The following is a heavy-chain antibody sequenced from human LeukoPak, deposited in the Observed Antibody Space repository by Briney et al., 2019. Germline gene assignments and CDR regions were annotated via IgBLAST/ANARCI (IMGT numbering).Heavy chain of an antibody. Sequence: SVKVSCKASGGTFSNYTISWLRQTPGQGLEWMGGIIPIFGTANYAQNFQGRVTITADKFTSTAYMELSSLRSEDTAVYYCARLSCSGGTCYSSRGNFDYWGQGTLVTVSS. CDR3: ARLSCSGGTCYSSRGNFDY. J-gene: IGHJ4*02. D-gene: IGHD2-15*01. V-gene: IGHV1-69*06. CDR1: GGTFSNYT. CDR2: IIPIFGTA.